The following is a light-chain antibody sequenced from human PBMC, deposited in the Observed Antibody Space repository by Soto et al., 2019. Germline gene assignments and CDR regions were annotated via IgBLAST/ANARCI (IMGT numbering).Light chain of an antibody. CDR1: GTNIGSHS. CDR3: ATWHDNMSGVV. Sequence: QSVLTQSPSASGTPGQRVSVSCSGSGTNIGSHSVDWYQQLPRAAPKLLIYANNHQPSGGPDRFSGAKSCTSAALDISGRRSEDEGDYYCATWHDNMSGVVFGGGTKLTVL. V-gene: IGLV1-47*01. J-gene: IGLJ2*01. CDR2: ANN.